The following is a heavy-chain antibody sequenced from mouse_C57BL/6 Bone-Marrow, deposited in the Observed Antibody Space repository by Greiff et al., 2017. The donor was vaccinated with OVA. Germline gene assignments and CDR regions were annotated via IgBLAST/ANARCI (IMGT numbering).Heavy chain of an antibody. CDR2: IHPNSGST. V-gene: IGHV1-64*01. CDR3: AKLDSSGYLCPYYAMDY. Sequence: QVQLKQPGAELVKPGASVKLSCKASGYTFTSYWMHWVKRRPGQGLEWIGMIHPNSGSTNYNEKFKSKATLTVDKSSSTAYMQLSSLTSEDSAVYYCAKLDSSGYLCPYYAMDYWGQGTSVTVSS. D-gene: IGHD3-2*02. CDR1: GYTFTSYW. J-gene: IGHJ4*01.